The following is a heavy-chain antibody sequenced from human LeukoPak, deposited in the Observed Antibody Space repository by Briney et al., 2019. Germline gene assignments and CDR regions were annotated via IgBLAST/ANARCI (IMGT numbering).Heavy chain of an antibody. CDR3: ARAINRSGDYLGFDP. J-gene: IGHJ5*02. CDR1: GYSISSGYY. D-gene: IGHD3-3*01. CDR2: MYHSGST. V-gene: IGHV4-38-2*02. Sequence: SETLSLTCTVSGYSISSGYYWGWIRQPPGKGLECIGTMYHSGSTFYNPSLKSRVTISVDTSKNQFSLKLTSMTAADTAVYYCARAINRSGDYLGFDPWGLGIVVTVSS.